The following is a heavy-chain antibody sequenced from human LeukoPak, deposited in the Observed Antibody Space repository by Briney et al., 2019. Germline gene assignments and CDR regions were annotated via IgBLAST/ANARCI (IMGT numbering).Heavy chain of an antibody. D-gene: IGHD5-24*01. V-gene: IGHV3-23*01. CDR1: GFKFDDYA. CDR3: AKWNKRWLQLSFLDY. CDR2: ISGSGGST. Sequence: GSLRLSCAASGFKFDDYAIHWVRQAPGKGLEWVSAISGSGGSTYYADSVKGRFTISRDNSKNTLYLQMNSLRAEDTAVYYCAKWNKRWLQLSFLDYWGQGTLVTVFS. J-gene: IGHJ4*02.